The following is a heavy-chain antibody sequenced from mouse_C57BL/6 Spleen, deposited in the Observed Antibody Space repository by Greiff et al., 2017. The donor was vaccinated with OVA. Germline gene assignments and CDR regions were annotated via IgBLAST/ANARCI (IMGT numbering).Heavy chain of an antibody. CDR1: GYAFTNYL. CDR3: ARWSSGYRYFDY. V-gene: IGHV1-54*01. D-gene: IGHD3-2*02. CDR2: INPGSGGT. Sequence: QVQLQQSGAELVRPGTSVKVSCKASGYAFTNYLIEWVKQRPGQGLEWIGVINPGSGGTNYNEKFKGKATLTADKSSSTAYMQLSSLTSEDSAVYFCARWSSGYRYFDYWGQGTTLTVSS. J-gene: IGHJ2*01.